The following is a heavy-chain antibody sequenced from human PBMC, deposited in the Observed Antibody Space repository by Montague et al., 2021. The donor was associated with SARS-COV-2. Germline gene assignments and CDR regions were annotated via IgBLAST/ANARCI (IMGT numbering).Heavy chain of an antibody. CDR1: SGSIISSGYY. CDR3: ARESSFGIPGRFES. V-gene: IGHV4-39*02. D-gene: IGHD1-20*01. J-gene: IGHJ4*02. CDR2: IYYSGTT. Sequence: SETLSLTCSVSSGSIISSGYYWGWIRQPPGKELEWIGNIYYSGTTYYNPSLQSRGTISVDTSKNHLSLRLSSVTAADTAVYFCARESSFGIPGRFESWGQGSQVTVSS.